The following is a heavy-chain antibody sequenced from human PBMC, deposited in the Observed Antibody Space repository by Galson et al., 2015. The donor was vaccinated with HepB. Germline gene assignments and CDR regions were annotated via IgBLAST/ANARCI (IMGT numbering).Heavy chain of an antibody. J-gene: IGHJ4*02. CDR2: IYYSGST. Sequence: SLTCTVSGGSISSSSYYWGWIRQPPGKGLEWIGSIYYSGSTYYNPSLKSRVTISVDTSKNQFSLKLSSVTAADTAVYYCARQGMVLYWGQGTLVTVSS. CDR1: GGSISSSSYY. V-gene: IGHV4-39*01. D-gene: IGHD3-10*01. CDR3: ARQGMVLY.